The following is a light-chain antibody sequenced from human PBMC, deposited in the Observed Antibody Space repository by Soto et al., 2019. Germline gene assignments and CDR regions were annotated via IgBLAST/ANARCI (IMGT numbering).Light chain of an antibody. CDR3: QQYNIWPFT. CDR1: ENVGSN. J-gene: IGKJ2*01. Sequence: EEVMTQSPATLSVSQGERATLSCRASENVGSNLAWYQQKPGQAPRLLIYSTSTRATDVPARFSVSRSGTELTLTISSLQSEDFTVYYCQQYNIWPFTFGQVTNVDIK. CDR2: STS. V-gene: IGKV3-15*01.